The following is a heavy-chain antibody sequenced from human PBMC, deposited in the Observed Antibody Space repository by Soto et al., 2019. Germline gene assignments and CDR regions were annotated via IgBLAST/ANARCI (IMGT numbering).Heavy chain of an antibody. CDR2: FDPEDGET. CDR3: ATVFDSSGYYGDAFDI. Sequence: ASVKGSCKVSGYTLTELSMHCVRQAPGKGLEWMGGFDPEDGETIYAQKFQGRVTMTEDTSTDTAYMELSSLRSEDTAVYYCATVFDSSGYYGDAFDIWGQGTMVTVSS. J-gene: IGHJ3*02. CDR1: GYTLTELS. V-gene: IGHV1-24*01. D-gene: IGHD3-22*01.